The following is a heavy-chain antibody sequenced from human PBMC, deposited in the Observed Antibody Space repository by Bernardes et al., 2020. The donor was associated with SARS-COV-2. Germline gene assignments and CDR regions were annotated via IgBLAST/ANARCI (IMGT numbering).Heavy chain of an antibody. J-gene: IGHJ6*02. CDR3: TKDARGYKYYYFGMDV. CDR2: IYYSGTT. D-gene: IGHD5-12*01. CDR1: GYSVSRGTNY. Sequence: SETLSLTCNVSGYSVSRGTNYWGWVRQPTGQGLEWIGSIYYSGTTYYNPSLKSRATISVDTSKNLFALELTSVTAADTAVYYCTKDARGYKYYYFGMDVWGPGTTVAVSS. V-gene: IGHV4-39*02.